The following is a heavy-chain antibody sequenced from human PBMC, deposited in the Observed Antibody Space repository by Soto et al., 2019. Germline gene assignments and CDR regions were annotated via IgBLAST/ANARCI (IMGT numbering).Heavy chain of an antibody. CDR2: MNPYNGNA. D-gene: IGHD6-25*01. CDR1: EYTFITYD. V-gene: IGHV1-8*01. J-gene: IGHJ4*02. CDR3: ARRKERSGPHYFDS. Sequence: ASVKVYYKTSEYTFITYDIHWVRQATGQGLEWMGWMNPYNGNAGYAQKFQGRVTMTRNTSISTAYMELSSLRSEDTAVYFCARRKERSGPHYFDSWGQGTLVT.